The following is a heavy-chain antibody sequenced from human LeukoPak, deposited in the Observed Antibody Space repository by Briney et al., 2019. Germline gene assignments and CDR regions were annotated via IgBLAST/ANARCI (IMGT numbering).Heavy chain of an antibody. J-gene: IGHJ4*02. CDR3: AKLFDFSID. CDR1: GGSISSSSYY. V-gene: IGHV4-39*01. CDR2: IYCSGST. Sequence: PSETLSLTCTVSGGSISSSSYYWGWIRQPPGKGLEWIGSIYCSGSTYYSLSLKSRVTISVDTSKNQFSLKLSSVTAADTAVYYCAKLFDFSIDWGQGTLVTVSS. D-gene: IGHD3-3*01.